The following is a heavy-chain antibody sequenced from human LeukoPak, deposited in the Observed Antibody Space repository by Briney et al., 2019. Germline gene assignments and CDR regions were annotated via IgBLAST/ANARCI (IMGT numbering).Heavy chain of an antibody. J-gene: IGHJ4*02. CDR3: AKGDGGLIVPTARVY. V-gene: IGHV3-23*01. CDR1: GFTFSSYA. D-gene: IGHD2-2*01. Sequence: GGSLRLSCAASGFTFSSYAMSWVRQAPGKGLEWVSAISGSGASTYYADSVKGRFTISRDNSKNTLYLQMNSLRAEDTALYYCAKGDGGLIVPTARVYWGQGTLVTVSS. CDR2: ISGSGAST.